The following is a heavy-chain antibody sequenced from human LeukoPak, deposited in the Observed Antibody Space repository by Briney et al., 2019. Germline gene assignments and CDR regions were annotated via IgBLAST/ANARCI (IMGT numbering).Heavy chain of an antibody. V-gene: IGHV1-2*06. D-gene: IGHD6-13*01. J-gene: IGHJ4*02. CDR2: INPNSGGT. CDR3: ARSGIAAAVSDY. CDR1: GYTFTGYY. Sequence: ASVKVSCRASGYTFTGYYMHWVRQAPGQGLEWMGRINPNSGGTNYAQKFQGRVTMTRDTSISTAYMELSRLRSDDTAVYYCARSGIAAAVSDYWGQGTLVTVSS.